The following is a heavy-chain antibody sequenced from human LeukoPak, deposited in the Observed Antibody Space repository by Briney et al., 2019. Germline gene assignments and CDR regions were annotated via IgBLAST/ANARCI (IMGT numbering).Heavy chain of an antibody. CDR1: GYTFTNYA. D-gene: IGHD3-22*01. Sequence: ASVKVSCKASGYTFTNYAMNWVRQAPGQGLEWMGWINTNTGNPTYAQGFTGRFVFSLDTSVSTAYLQISSLKAEDTAVYYCARDKGLDYYDSSGYYLDYWGQGTLVTVSS. J-gene: IGHJ4*02. V-gene: IGHV7-4-1*02. CDR2: INTNTGNP. CDR3: ARDKGLDYYDSSGYYLDY.